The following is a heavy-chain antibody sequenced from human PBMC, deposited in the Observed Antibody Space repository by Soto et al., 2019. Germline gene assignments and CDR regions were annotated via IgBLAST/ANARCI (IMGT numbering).Heavy chain of an antibody. Sequence: PSETLSLTCAVSGGSISSRGSMSGRSFYWGWMRQPPGKGLEWIASISYSDGSFYNSSLKSRLTISVDTSKNQFSLSLRSVTAADTAVYYCASHRTFWPFDYWGQGTVVTVSS. CDR1: GGSISSRGSMSGRSFY. CDR2: ISYSDGS. CDR3: ASHRTFWPFDY. V-gene: IGHV4-39*01. J-gene: IGHJ4*02. D-gene: IGHD2-8*01.